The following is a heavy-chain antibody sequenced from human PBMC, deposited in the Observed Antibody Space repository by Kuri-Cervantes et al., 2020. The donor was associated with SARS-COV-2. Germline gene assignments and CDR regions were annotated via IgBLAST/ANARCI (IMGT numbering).Heavy chain of an antibody. D-gene: IGHD3-3*01. CDR1: GASISSSSYY. Sequence: SGTLTLTGTVPGASISSSSYYGGGSRQPPGKGLEWIVGIYYRGSTSYNPSLTSRDTISVDTSKNQFALKLSCVTAADTAVYYCARGVRQRISIFGVVSRFDPWGQGTLVTVSS. V-gene: IGHV4-39*06. CDR3: ARGVRQRISIFGVVSRFDP. CDR2: IYYRGST. J-gene: IGHJ5*02.